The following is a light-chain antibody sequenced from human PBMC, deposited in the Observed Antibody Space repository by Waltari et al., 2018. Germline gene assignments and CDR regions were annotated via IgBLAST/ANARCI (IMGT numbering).Light chain of an antibody. CDR3: QQRRNWPLT. CDR2: GAS. J-gene: IGKJ4*01. CDR1: QSVNTY. Sequence: IVLTQSPATLSLSPGERATLSCRASQSVNTYLAWYQQKPGQAPRLLIYGASNRATGIPARFSGSGSGTDFTLTISTLEPEDFAVYDCQQRRNWPLTFGGGTKVEIK. V-gene: IGKV3-11*01.